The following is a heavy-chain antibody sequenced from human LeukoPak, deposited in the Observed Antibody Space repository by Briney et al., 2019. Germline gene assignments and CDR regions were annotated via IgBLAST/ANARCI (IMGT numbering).Heavy chain of an antibody. Sequence: PGGSLRLSCAASGFTFSSYAMSWVRQAPGKGLEWVSAISGSGGSTYSADSVKGRFTISRDNSKNTMYLQMNSLRAEDTAVYYCAKLQDSGGRSAPDPWGQGTLVTVSS. CDR3: AKLQDSGGRSAPDP. D-gene: IGHD2-15*01. V-gene: IGHV3-23*01. CDR1: GFTFSSYA. J-gene: IGHJ5*02. CDR2: ISGSGGST.